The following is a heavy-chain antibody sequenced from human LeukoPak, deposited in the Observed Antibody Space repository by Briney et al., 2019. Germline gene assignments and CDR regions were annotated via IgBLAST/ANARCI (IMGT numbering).Heavy chain of an antibody. CDR3: ARGSGYYYGDFDY. Sequence: PSETLSPTCTVSGGSISSSNYYWGWIRQPPGKGLEWIGSIYYSGSAYYNPSLKSRVTISVDTSKNQFSLKLSSVTAADTAVYYCARGSGYYYGDFDYWGQGTLVTVSS. CDR1: GGSISSSNYY. D-gene: IGHD3-22*01. CDR2: IYYSGSA. V-gene: IGHV4-39*01. J-gene: IGHJ4*02.